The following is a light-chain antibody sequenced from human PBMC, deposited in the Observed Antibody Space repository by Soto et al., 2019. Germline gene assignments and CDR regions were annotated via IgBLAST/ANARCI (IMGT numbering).Light chain of an antibody. Sequence: EIVLTQSPGTLSLSPGERATLSCRASQSVSSSYLAWYQQKPGQAPRLLIYGASSRATGIPDRFSGSGSGTDFPLTISRLEPEDLAVYYCQQYGSSSITFGQGTRLEIK. J-gene: IGKJ5*01. CDR2: GAS. CDR3: QQYGSSSIT. CDR1: QSVSSSY. V-gene: IGKV3-20*01.